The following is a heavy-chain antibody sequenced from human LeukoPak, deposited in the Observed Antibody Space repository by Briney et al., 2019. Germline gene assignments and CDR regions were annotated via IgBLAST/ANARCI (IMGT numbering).Heavy chain of an antibody. CDR2: MSSSGNN. J-gene: IGHJ6*03. Sequence: SETLSLTCSVSGDSISYFYWSWIRQAAGKGLEWIGRMSSSGNNDYNASLKSRVTMSVDTSKNQLSLKVISVTAADTAVYYCARDPYLYDFRFVDASSYYMDVWGKGTTVTVSS. D-gene: IGHD3-3*01. CDR1: GDSISYFY. CDR3: ARDPYLYDFRFVDASSYYMDV. V-gene: IGHV4-4*07.